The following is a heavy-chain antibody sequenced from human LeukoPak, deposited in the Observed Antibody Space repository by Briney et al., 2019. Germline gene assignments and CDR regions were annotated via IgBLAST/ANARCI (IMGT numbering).Heavy chain of an antibody. CDR1: GGSLSPYY. V-gene: IGHV4-59*12. Sequence: SETLSLTCTVSGGSLSPYYWSWIRQPPGKGLEWIGYIYYSGSTNYNPSLKSRVTISVDTSKNQFSLKLSSVTAADTAVYYCAREYSSGWIDYWGQGTLVTVSS. D-gene: IGHD6-19*01. CDR3: AREYSSGWIDY. J-gene: IGHJ4*02. CDR2: IYYSGST.